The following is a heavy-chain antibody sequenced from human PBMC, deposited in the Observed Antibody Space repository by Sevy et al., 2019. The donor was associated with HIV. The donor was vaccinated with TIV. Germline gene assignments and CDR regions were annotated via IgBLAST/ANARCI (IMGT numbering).Heavy chain of an antibody. CDR2: IRGSGSST. CDR1: GFAFSSYA. J-gene: IGHJ4*02. V-gene: IGHV3-23*01. CDR3: AKDTIIAPAGTVDY. Sequence: GGSLRLSCAASGFAFSSYAMTWVRQAPGKGLEWVSAIRGSGSSTFYTDSVKGRLTISRDNSKNTLYLQMNSLRAEDTAVYYCAKDTIIAPAGTVDYWGQGTLVTVSS. D-gene: IGHD6-13*01.